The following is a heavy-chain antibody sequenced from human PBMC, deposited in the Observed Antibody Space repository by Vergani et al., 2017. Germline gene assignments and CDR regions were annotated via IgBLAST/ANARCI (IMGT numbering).Heavy chain of an antibody. Sequence: EVQLVESGGGLVKPGGSLRLSCAASGFTFSNAWMSWVRQAPGKGLEWVGRIKSKTDGGTTDYAAPVKGRFTISRDDSKNTLYLQMNSLKTEDTAVYYCTTDAPGSELAFDIWGQGTMVTVSS. V-gene: IGHV3-15*01. CDR2: IKSKTDGGTT. D-gene: IGHD3-10*01. CDR1: GFTFSNAW. J-gene: IGHJ3*02. CDR3: TTDAPGSELAFDI.